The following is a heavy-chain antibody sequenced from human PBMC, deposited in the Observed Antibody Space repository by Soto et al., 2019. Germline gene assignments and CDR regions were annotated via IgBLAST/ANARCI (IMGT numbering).Heavy chain of an antibody. CDR3: ARGLWNFDL. CDR2: IRTSGSTM. CDR1: GFTFSDYY. V-gene: IGHV3-11*01. J-gene: IGHJ2*01. Sequence: QVQLVESGGGLVKPGGSLRLSCAASGFTFSDYYMSWIRQAPGRGLQWVSYIRTSGSTMYYADSVKGRFTVSRDNAKNSLYLRMNRLRAEDTAVYYCARGLWNFDLWGRCTLVTVSS. D-gene: IGHD3-16*01.